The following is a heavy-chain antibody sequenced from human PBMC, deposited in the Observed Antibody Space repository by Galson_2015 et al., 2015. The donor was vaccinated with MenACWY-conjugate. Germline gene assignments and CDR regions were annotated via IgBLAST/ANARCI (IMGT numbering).Heavy chain of an antibody. J-gene: IGHJ4*02. CDR2: INANGDNA. CDR1: GGNFNSYA. CDR3: FLVGTGGRVY. D-gene: IGHD1-26*01. Sequence: SLRLSCAASGGNFNSYAMTWVRQAPGKGLEWVSSINANGDNAHYLDSVTGRFFTSRDKSTNTLLLQMNGLTTEDTAVYYCFLVGTGGRVYRGRGVLVTVPS. V-gene: IGHV3-23*01.